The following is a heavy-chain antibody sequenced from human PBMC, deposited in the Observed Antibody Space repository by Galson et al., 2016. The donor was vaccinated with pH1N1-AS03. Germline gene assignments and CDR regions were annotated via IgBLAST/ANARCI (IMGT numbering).Heavy chain of an antibody. CDR2: ISTHNGDT. D-gene: IGHD3-22*01. CDR1: GYTFTAYG. Sequence: SVKVSCKVSGYTFTAYGVSWVRQAPGQGLQWMGWISTHNGDTNYAQNFHGRVTLTTDTSTSTVYLELRSLQSDDPAVYYCAREGFRRRLLLPGAFDVWGQGTMLTVSS. CDR3: AREGFRRRLLLPGAFDV. V-gene: IGHV1-18*01. J-gene: IGHJ3*01.